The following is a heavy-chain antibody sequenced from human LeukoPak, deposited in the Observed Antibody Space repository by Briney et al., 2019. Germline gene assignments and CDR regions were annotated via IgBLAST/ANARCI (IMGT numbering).Heavy chain of an antibody. CDR3: ARYLNSGPEDF. Sequence: GGSLRLSCAATGFTFSNYWMSWFRQAPGKGLEWVANIKYDGREKQYVDSVKGRFTISRDNAKNSLFLQMNSLRAKDTAVYYCARYLNSGPEDFWGQGTLVTVSS. V-gene: IGHV3-7*01. D-gene: IGHD1-26*01. CDR1: GFTFSNYW. J-gene: IGHJ4*02. CDR2: IKYDGREK.